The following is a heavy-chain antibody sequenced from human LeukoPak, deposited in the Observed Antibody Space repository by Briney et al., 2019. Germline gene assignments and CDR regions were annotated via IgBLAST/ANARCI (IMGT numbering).Heavy chain of an antibody. CDR2: IYYSGST. CDR1: GYSISSGYY. J-gene: IGHJ4*02. CDR3: ARDAHYSSSWYVKIGDYFDY. D-gene: IGHD6-13*01. V-gene: IGHV4-38-2*02. Sequence: PSETLSLTCTVSGYSISSGYYWGWIRQPLGKGLEWIGSIYYSGSTYYNPSLKSRVAISLDTSKNQFSLKLSSVTAADTAVYYCARDAHYSSSWYVKIGDYFDYWGQGTLVTVSS.